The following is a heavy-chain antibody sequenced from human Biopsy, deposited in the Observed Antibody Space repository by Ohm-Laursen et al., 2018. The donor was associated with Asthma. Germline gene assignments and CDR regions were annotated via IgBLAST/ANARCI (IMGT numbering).Heavy chain of an antibody. CDR2: VSSDGHNK. J-gene: IGHJ3*02. V-gene: IGHV3-30*03. CDR1: GFVFSQCG. Sequence: SLRLSCAASGFVFSQCGMHWVRQGPGKGLEWVALVSSDGHNKYYEDSVKGRFTISRDNYKLRLYLEINSLRVEDSAVYYCARESGQDSGGTGAFDRWGQGIMVAVSS. CDR3: ARESGQDSGGTGAFDR. D-gene: IGHD4-23*01.